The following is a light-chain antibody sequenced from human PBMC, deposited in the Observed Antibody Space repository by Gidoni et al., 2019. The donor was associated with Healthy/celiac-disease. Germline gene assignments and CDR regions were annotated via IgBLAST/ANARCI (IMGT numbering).Light chain of an antibody. CDR1: QSVSSY. CDR3: QQRSNWLGT. V-gene: IGKV3-11*01. Sequence: EIVLTQSPATLSLSPGERATLSCRASQSVSSYLAWYQQKPGQAPRLLIYDASNRATGIPARFSVSGSGTDFTLTISSLEPEDFAVYYCQQRSNWLGTFGPGTKVDIK. J-gene: IGKJ3*01. CDR2: DAS.